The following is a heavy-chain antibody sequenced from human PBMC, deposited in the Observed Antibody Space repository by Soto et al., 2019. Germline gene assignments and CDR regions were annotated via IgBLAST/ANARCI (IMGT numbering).Heavy chain of an antibody. CDR1: GDNFKKNV. V-gene: IGHV1-69*10. Sequence: RPPVKVSCKTSGDNFKKNVFTWVRQAPGQGLEWMGGTIPALGKTHYIEKFQGRVTITVDDATRTVYMEVRDLTSEDTAIYYCARGPFRPSAMDVWGQGTTVTVSS. D-gene: IGHD3-10*01. J-gene: IGHJ6*02. CDR2: TIPALGKT. CDR3: ARGPFRPSAMDV.